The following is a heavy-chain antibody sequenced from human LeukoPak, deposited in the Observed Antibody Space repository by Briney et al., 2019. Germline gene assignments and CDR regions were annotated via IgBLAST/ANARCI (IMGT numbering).Heavy chain of an antibody. CDR1: GYTFTGYY. CDR3: ARVFRGTDAFDI. D-gene: IGHD3-16*01. J-gene: IGHJ3*02. V-gene: IGHV1-2*02. CDR2: INPNSGGT. Sequence: GASVKVSCKTSGYTFTGYYMHWVRQAPGQGLEWMGWINPNSGGTNYAQKFQARVTMTRDTSISTAYMDLSRLRSDDTAVYYCARVFRGTDAFDIWGQGTMVTVSS.